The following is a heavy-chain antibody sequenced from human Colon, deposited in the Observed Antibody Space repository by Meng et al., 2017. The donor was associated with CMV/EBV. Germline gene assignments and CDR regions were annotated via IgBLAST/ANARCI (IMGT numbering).Heavy chain of an antibody. CDR1: GFPVSSKY. D-gene: IGHD3-16*01. CDR3: ARDSPHAWD. V-gene: IGHV3-53*01. Sequence: EVPLVGSGVGLVPTGGSLRLSCAASGFPVSSKYMSWVRQAPGKGLEWVSVIYIDDSTYYADSVEGRFTISRDNSRNTVYLQMNSLRAEDTAVYYCARDSPHAWDWGQGTLVTVSS. CDR2: IYIDDST. J-gene: IGHJ4*02.